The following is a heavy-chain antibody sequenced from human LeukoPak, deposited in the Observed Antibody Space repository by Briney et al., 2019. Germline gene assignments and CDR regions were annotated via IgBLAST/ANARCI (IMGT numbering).Heavy chain of an antibody. CDR3: AKTRDVRLYYYYGMDV. J-gene: IGHJ6*02. V-gene: IGHV3-23*01. D-gene: IGHD3-10*01. CDR2: ISGRGGST. Sequence: GGSLRLSCAASGLIFSSYAMSWVRQAPGKGLEWVSAISGRGGSTYYADSVKGRLSISRDNSKNTLYLQMNSLRAEDTAVYYCAKTRDVRLYYYYGMDVWGQGTTVTVSS. CDR1: GLIFSSYA.